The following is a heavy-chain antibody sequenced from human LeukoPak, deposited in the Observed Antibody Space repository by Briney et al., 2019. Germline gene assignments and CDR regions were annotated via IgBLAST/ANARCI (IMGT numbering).Heavy chain of an antibody. J-gene: IGHJ4*02. CDR1: GFTFSSYG. V-gene: IGHV3-30*02. D-gene: IGHD2-2*01. CDR3: AKAASASAAIDY. CDR2: IRYDGSNK. Sequence: PGGSLRLSRAASGFTFSSYGMHWVRQAPGKGLEWVAFIRYDGSNKYYADSVKGRFTISRDNSKNTLYLQMNSLRAEDTAVYYCAKAASASAAIDYWGQGTLVTVSS.